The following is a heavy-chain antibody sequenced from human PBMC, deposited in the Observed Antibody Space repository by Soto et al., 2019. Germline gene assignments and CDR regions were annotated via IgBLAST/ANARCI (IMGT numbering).Heavy chain of an antibody. CDR3: ARGLNSGYDFFPWFDP. J-gene: IGHJ5*02. CDR1: GGSISSYY. D-gene: IGHD5-12*01. V-gene: IGHV4-59*01. Sequence: PSETLSLTCTVSGGSISSYYWSWIRQPPGKGLEWIGYIYYSGSTNYNPSLKSRVTISVDTSKNQFSLKLSSVTAADTAVYYCARGLNSGYDFFPWFDPWGQGTLLTVSS. CDR2: IYYSGST.